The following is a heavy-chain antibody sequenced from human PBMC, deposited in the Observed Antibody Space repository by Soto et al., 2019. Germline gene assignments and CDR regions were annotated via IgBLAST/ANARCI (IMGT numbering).Heavy chain of an antibody. CDR2: IYYSGRT. CDR1: GGSISSGDYY. CDR3: ARIVESDYTIDFDL. V-gene: IGHV4-30-4*01. D-gene: IGHD3-3*01. Sequence: QVQLQESGPGLVKPSQTLSLTCTVPGGSISSGDYYWTWIRQPPGKGLEWIGYIYYSGRTNYNPSLSSRRTLSVDTSKNQCSLNLSSVTAADTAVYYCARIVESDYTIDFDLWGRGTLVTVSS. J-gene: IGHJ2*01.